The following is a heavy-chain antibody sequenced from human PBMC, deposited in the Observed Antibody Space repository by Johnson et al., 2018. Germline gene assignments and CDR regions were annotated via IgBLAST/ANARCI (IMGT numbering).Heavy chain of an antibody. CDR3: ARDWEEMATITRYFQH. CDR2: ISYDGSNK. D-gene: IGHD5-24*01. CDR1: GFTFSSYG. J-gene: IGHJ1*01. Sequence: QVQLVQSGGGVVQPGRSLRLSCAVSGFTFSSYGMHWVRQGPGKGLEWVAVISYDGSNKYYADSVKGRFTISRDNSKNTLYLQMNSLSTEDTAVYYCARDWEEMATITRYFQHWGQGTLVTVSS. V-gene: IGHV3-30*03.